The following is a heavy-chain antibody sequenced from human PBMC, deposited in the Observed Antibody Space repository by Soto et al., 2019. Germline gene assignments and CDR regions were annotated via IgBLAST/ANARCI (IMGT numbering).Heavy chain of an antibody. CDR1: GFTFSGYS. CDR2: ISSSSGTI. J-gene: IGHJ4*02. CDR3: ATSYGNAWYTY. V-gene: IGHV3-48*01. Sequence: GGSLRLSCAASGFTFSGYSMNWVRQAPGKGLELVSYISSSSGTIYYADSVKGRFTISRDNAKNQFTLQLTSVTVADTAVYYSATSYGNAWYTYWGQGTQVTVSS. D-gene: IGHD6-13*01.